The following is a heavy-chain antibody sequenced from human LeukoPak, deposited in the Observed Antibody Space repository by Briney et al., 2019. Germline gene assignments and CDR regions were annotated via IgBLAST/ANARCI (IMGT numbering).Heavy chain of an antibody. D-gene: IGHD3-22*01. CDR1: GFTFSSYG. J-gene: IGHJ4*02. CDR3: AKSGPYYDSSEDFDY. V-gene: IGHV3-30*18. Sequence: GGSLRLSCAASGFTFSSYGMHWVRQAPGKGLEWVAVISYDGSNKYYADSVKGRFTISRDNSKNTLYLQMNSLRAEDTAVYYCAKSGPYYDSSEDFDYWGQGTLVTVSS. CDR2: ISYDGSNK.